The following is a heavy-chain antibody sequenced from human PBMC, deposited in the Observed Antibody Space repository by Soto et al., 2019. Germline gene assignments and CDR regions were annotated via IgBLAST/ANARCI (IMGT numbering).Heavy chain of an antibody. CDR1: GFTFSNYS. V-gene: IGHV3-23*01. CDR2: ISGSGDST. CDR3: ARDRWRYSTSGEYSDH. J-gene: IGHJ4*02. D-gene: IGHD3-10*01. Sequence: XGSLRLSCPASGFTFSNYSMSWVRQAPGKGLEWVSTISGSGDSTYYADSVKGRFTISSDHSKNTLYLQMNSLRAEDTAVYYCARDRWRYSTSGEYSDHWGQGTLVTVSS.